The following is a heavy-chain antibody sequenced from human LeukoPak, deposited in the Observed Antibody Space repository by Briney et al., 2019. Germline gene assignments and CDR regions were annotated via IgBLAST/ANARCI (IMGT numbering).Heavy chain of an antibody. V-gene: IGHV4-39*07. CDR1: GGSISSSSYY. Sequence: KPSETLSLTCTVSGGSISSSSYYWGWIRQPPGKGLEWIGSIYYSGSTYYNPSLKSRVTISVDRPKNQFSLKLRSVTAADTAVYYCVLGTYYDSSGYFDYWGQGTLVTVSS. CDR2: IYYSGST. D-gene: IGHD3-22*01. CDR3: VLGTYYDSSGYFDY. J-gene: IGHJ4*02.